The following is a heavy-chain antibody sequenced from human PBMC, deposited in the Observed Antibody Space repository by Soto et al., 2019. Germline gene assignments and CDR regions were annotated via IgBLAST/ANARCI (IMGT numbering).Heavy chain of an antibody. Sequence: QVQLVESGGGLVKPGGSLRLSCAASGFILSDYYMSWIRQAPGKGLDWVSYISVSGTSIYYADSVKGRFTVSRDNAKSSVYLQVNSLRAEYTAIYYCVRDGGPLSYYGLDVWGQGTTVTVSS. D-gene: IGHD3-16*01. CDR3: VRDGGPLSYYGLDV. CDR2: ISVSGTSI. J-gene: IGHJ6*02. CDR1: GFILSDYY. V-gene: IGHV3-11*01.